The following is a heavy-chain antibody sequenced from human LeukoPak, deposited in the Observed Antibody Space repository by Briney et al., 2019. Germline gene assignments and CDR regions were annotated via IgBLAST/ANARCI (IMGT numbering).Heavy chain of an antibody. D-gene: IGHD3-3*01. CDR2: IIPIFGTA. CDR3: AVSNREGLNVLRFLEWNY. CDR1: GGTFSSYA. Sequence: ASVKVSCKASGGTFSSYAISWVRQAPGQGLEWMGGIIPIFGTANYAQKFQGRVTITADESTSTAYMELSSLRSEDTAVYYCAVSNREGLNVLRFLEWNYWGQGTLVIVSS. V-gene: IGHV1-69*13. J-gene: IGHJ4*02.